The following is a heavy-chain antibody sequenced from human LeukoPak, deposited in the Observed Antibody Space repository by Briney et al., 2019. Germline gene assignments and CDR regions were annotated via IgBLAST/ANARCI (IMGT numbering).Heavy chain of an antibody. CDR3: AKGMTTNPYVFNI. CDR1: GFTVSNNY. J-gene: IGHJ3*02. CDR2: IYSDGST. Sequence: GGSLRLSCAASGFTVSNNYMSWVRQAPGKGLEWVSLIYSDGSTSYTDSVKGRFTISRDNSKNTLSLQLNSLRAEDTAVYYCAKGMTTNPYVFNIWGQGTMVTVSS. D-gene: IGHD5-24*01. V-gene: IGHV3-53*01.